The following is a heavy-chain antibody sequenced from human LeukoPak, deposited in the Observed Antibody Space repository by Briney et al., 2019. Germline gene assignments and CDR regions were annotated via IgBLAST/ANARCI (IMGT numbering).Heavy chain of an antibody. V-gene: IGHV3-23*01. D-gene: IGHD3-16*02. Sequence: GGPLRLSCAASGFTFSNYAMSWVRQAPGKGLECVSVISYTGDRTYYADSVKGRFTISRDNAENTLYLQMNSLGAEDTAVYYCAKDLKLYSKSYRNWFDPWGQGTLVTVSS. CDR2: ISYTGDRT. J-gene: IGHJ5*02. CDR3: AKDLKLYSKSYRNWFDP. CDR1: GFTFSNYA.